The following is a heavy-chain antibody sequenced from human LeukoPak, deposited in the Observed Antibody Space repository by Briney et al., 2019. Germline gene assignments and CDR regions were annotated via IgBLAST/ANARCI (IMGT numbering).Heavy chain of an antibody. CDR2: ISGTGGAT. J-gene: IGHJ5*01. CDR1: GFSFGNYA. V-gene: IGHV3-23*01. D-gene: IGHD2-21*01. CDR3: VKDPRDTYGTNWFVS. Sequence: GGSLRLSCVASGFSFGNYAMSWVRQAPGKGLEWVSQISGTGGATWYAGFARDRFTISRDNSKKTLYLQMSGLRVEDTAMYYCVKDPRDTYGTNWFVSWGQGTLLIVSS.